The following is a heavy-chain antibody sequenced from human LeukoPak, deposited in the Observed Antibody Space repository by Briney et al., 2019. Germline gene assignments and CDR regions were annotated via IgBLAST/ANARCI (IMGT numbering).Heavy chain of an antibody. J-gene: IGHJ4*02. V-gene: IGHV3-21*01. CDR3: ARDLRPPDY. CDR1: GFSFSTYA. CDR2: ISSSSSYI. Sequence: KSGGSLRLSCAASGFSFSTYAMHWVRQAPGKGLEWVSSISSSSSYIYYADSVKGRFTISRDNAKNSLYLQMNSLRAEDTAVYYCARDLRPPDYWGQGTLVTVSS.